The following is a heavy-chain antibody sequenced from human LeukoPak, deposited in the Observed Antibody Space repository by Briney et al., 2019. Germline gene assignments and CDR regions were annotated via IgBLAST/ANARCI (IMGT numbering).Heavy chain of an antibody. CDR1: GYTFTGYY. Sequence: ASVKVSCKASGYTFTGYYMHWVRQAPGQGLEWMGWINPNSGGTNYAQKFQGRVTMTRDTSISTAYMELSRLRSDDTAVYYCARGVVVTMPAYYYYMDVWGKGTTVTVSS. CDR3: ARGVVVTMPAYYYYMDV. D-gene: IGHD2-21*02. CDR2: INPNSGGT. V-gene: IGHV1-2*02. J-gene: IGHJ6*03.